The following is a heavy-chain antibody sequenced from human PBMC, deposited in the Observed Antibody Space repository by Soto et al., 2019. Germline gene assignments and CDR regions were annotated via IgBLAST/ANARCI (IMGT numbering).Heavy chain of an antibody. V-gene: IGHV1-18*01. D-gene: IGHD3-22*01. CDR1: GYTFTSYG. J-gene: IGHJ6*02. CDR3: ARVRMRLTYYYDSSGYYYYYYGMDV. Sequence: ASVKVSCKASGYTFTSYGISWVRQAPGEGLEWMGWISAYNGNTNYAQKLQGRVTMTTDTSTSTAYMELRSLRSDDTAVYYCARVRMRLTYYYDSSGYYYYYYGMDVWGQGTTVTVSS. CDR2: ISAYNGNT.